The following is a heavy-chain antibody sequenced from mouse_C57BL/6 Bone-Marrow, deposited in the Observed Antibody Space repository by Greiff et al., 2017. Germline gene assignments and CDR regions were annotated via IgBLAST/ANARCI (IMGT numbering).Heavy chain of an antibody. Sequence: EVQLQQSGGGLVQPKGSLKLSCAASGFSFNTYAMNWVRQAPGKGLEWVARIRSKSNNYATYYADSVKDRFTISRDDSESMLYLQMNNLKTEDTAMYYCVRQLDGYYGAYWGQGTLVTVSA. CDR3: VRQLDGYYGAY. D-gene: IGHD2-3*01. J-gene: IGHJ3*01. CDR1: GFSFNTYA. CDR2: IRSKSNNYAT. V-gene: IGHV10-1*01.